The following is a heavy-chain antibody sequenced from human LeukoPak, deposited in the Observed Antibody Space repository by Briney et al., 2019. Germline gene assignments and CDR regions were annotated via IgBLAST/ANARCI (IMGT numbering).Heavy chain of an antibody. CDR2: IWYDGSNK. J-gene: IGHJ4*02. CDR3: ARGVRYSSGYFDY. CDR1: GFTFSGYG. D-gene: IGHD6-19*01. Sequence: GGSLRLSCAASGFTFSGYGMHWVRQAPGKGLEWVAVIWYDGSNKYYADSVKGRFTISRDNSKNTLYLQMNSLRAEDTAVYYCARGVRYSSGYFDYWGQGTLVTVSS. V-gene: IGHV3-33*01.